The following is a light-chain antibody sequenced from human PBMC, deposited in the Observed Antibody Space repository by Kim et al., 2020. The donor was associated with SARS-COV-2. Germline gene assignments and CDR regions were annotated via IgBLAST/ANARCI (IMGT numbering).Light chain of an antibody. CDR2: AAS. CDR3: QQSYSSLGT. CDR1: YSINTH. J-gene: IGKJ1*01. V-gene: IGKV1-39*01. Sequence: ASVADKVTITCRSSYSINTHLNWYQQKLGKAPKLLIYAASTLQGGVPSRFSGSGSGTLFTLTISSLQPEDFATYYCQQSYSSLGTFGQGTRVDIK.